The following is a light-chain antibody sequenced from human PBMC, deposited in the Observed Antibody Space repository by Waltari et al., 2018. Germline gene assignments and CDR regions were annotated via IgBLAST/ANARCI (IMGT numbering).Light chain of an antibody. J-gene: IGLJ1*01. V-gene: IGLV2-14*01. CDR1: SSDVGGYNY. CDR2: EVS. CDR3: SSYTSSSFYV. Sequence: QSALTQPASVSGSPGQSITISCTGTSSDVGGYNYVSWYQQHPGKAPKLMIYEVSNRASGVSIRFSGSKSGNTASLTISGLQAEDEADYYCSSYTSSSFYVFGTGTKVTVL.